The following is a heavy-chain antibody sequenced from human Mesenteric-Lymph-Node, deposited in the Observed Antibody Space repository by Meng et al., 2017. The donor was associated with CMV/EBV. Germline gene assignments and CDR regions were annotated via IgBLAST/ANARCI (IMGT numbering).Heavy chain of an antibody. CDR3: ARVRGYCSSTSCYNWFDP. D-gene: IGHD2-2*01. V-gene: IGHV4-34*01. CDR1: GCFSGYF. J-gene: IGHJ5*02. Sequence: GCFSGYFWSWIRQPPGKGLEWIGEINHSGSTNYHPSLKSRVTISADTSKNQFSLKLSSVTAADTAVYYCARVRGYCSSTSCYNWFDPWGQGTLVTVSS. CDR2: INHSGST.